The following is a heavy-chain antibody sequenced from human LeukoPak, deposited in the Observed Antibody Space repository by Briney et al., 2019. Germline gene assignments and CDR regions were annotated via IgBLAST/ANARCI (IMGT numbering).Heavy chain of an antibody. V-gene: IGHV3-23*01. Sequence: GGSLRLSCAASGFTFSNYAMAWVRQAPGKGLEWVSAIDGSAATTSYADSVKGRFSISRDNSKNTVYLQMNSLRAEDTAVYYCARDPDYGGNHWGQGTLVTVSS. D-gene: IGHD4-23*01. CDR2: IDGSAATT. J-gene: IGHJ4*02. CDR1: GFTFSNYA. CDR3: ARDPDYGGNH.